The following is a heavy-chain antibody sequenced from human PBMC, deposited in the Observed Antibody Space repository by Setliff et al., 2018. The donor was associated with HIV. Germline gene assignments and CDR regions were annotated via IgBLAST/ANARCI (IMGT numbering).Heavy chain of an antibody. Sequence: SETLSLTCSVSGGSVGSGRYYWSWLRQSPGKGLEWLGYIYYSGSTTYNPSLRSRVTISIDTSKNQFSLNLRSVTAADTAVYYCARDPPGYGDSKDYWGQGKLVTVSS. D-gene: IGHD4-17*01. CDR2: IYYSGST. CDR3: ARDPPGYGDSKDY. V-gene: IGHV4-61*01. J-gene: IGHJ4*02. CDR1: GGSVGSGRYY.